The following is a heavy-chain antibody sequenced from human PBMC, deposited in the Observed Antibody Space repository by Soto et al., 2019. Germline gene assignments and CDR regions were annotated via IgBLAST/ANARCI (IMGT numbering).Heavy chain of an antibody. Sequence: SETLSLTCAVYGGSFSGYYWSWIRQPPGKGLEWIGEINHSGSTNYNPSLKSRVTISVDTSKNQFSLKLSSVTAADTAVYYCARGTSRRNYGSGSPTSYWGQGTLVTVSS. D-gene: IGHD3-10*01. CDR2: INHSGST. CDR1: GGSFSGYY. V-gene: IGHV4-34*01. J-gene: IGHJ4*02. CDR3: ARGTSRRNYGSGSPTSY.